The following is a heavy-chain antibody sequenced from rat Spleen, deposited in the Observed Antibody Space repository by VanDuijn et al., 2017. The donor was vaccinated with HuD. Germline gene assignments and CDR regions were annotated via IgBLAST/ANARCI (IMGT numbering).Heavy chain of an antibody. CDR3: ARRAYYHYVMDA. J-gene: IGHJ4*01. D-gene: IGHD1-1*01. Sequence: EVQLVESDGGLVQPGRSLKLSCAASGFTFSDYYMAWVRQAPTKGLEWVATISYDGSSTYYRDSVKGRFTISRDNAKSTLYLQMDSLRSEDTATYYCARRAYYHYVMDAWGQGVMVTVSS. CDR2: ISYDGSST. V-gene: IGHV5-29*01. CDR1: GFTFSDYY.